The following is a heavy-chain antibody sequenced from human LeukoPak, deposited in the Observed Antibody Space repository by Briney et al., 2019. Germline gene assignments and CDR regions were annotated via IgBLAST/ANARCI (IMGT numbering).Heavy chain of an antibody. Sequence: ASVKVSCKASGYSFTGYYMHWVRQAPGQGLEWMGWINPNSGGTNYAQKFQGRVTMTRDTSISTAYMELSRLRSDDTAVYYCARGFRYYYDSSGYFWVWFDPWGQGTLVTVSS. D-gene: IGHD3-22*01. CDR1: GYSFTGYY. CDR2: INPNSGGT. J-gene: IGHJ5*02. V-gene: IGHV1-2*02. CDR3: ARGFRYYYDSSGYFWVWFDP.